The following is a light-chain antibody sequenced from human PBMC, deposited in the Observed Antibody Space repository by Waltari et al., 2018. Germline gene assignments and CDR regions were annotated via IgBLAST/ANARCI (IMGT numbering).Light chain of an antibody. CDR3: HQSYRPPPT. Sequence: DIQMTQSPSSLSASVGDRVTITCRASQSISRSLNWYQQQPGKAPQLLIYAASSLQSGVPPRFNGSGSGTDFTLTISSLQPEDFATYDCHQSYRPPPTFGRGTKLEI. CDR2: AAS. CDR1: QSISRS. J-gene: IGKJ2*01. V-gene: IGKV1-39*01.